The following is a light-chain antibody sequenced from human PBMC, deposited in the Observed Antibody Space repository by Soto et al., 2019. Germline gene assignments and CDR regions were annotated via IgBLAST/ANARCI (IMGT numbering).Light chain of an antibody. V-gene: IGLV2-14*01. CDR2: EVT. CDR1: SSDVGSYNY. CDR3: SSYASSRVVV. Sequence: QSALTQPASVSGSPGQSITISCTGTSSDVGSYNYVSWYQQHPGKAPKLMIYEVTNRPSGVSNRFSGSKSGNTASLTISGLQAEDEADYYCSSYASSRVVVFGGGTKVTVL. J-gene: IGLJ2*01.